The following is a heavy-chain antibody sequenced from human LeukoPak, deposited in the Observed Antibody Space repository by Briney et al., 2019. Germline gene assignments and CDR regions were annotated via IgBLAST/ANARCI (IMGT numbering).Heavy chain of an antibody. CDR3: STEGTVTPFDY. CDR1: GFTFSNAW. Sequence: PGGSLRLSCAASGFTFSNAWMSWVRQAPGKGLEWVGRIKSKTDGGTTDYAAPVKGRFTISRDDSKNTLYLQMNSLKTEDTGVYFCSTEGTVTPFDYWGQGTLVTVSS. D-gene: IGHD4-17*01. J-gene: IGHJ4*02. CDR2: IKSKTDGGTT. V-gene: IGHV3-15*01.